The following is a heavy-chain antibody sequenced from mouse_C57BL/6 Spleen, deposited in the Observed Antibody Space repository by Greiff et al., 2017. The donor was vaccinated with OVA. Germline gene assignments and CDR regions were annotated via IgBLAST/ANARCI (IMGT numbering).Heavy chain of an antibody. V-gene: IGHV1-15*01. J-gene: IGHJ2*01. CDR1: GYTFTDYE. CDR3: TRQGLYYGSSYFDY. CDR2: IDPETGGT. Sequence: VQLQESGAELVRPGASVTLSCKASGYTFTDYEMHWVKQTPVHGLEWIGAIDPETGGTAYNQKFKGKAILTADKSSSTAYMELRSLTSEDSAVYYCTRQGLYYGSSYFDYWGQGTTLTVSA. D-gene: IGHD1-1*01.